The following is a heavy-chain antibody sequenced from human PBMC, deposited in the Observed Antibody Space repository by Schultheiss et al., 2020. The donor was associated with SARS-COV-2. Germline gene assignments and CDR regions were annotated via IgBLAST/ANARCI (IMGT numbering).Heavy chain of an antibody. J-gene: IGHJ4*02. CDR1: GFTFSSYA. V-gene: IGHV3-30*18. Sequence: GGSLRLSCAASGFTFSSYAMSWVRQAPGKGLEWVAVISYDGSNKYYADSVKGRFTISRDNSKNTLYLQMNSLRAEDTAVYYCAKAGLSSFDYWGQGTLVTVSS. D-gene: IGHD3-10*01. CDR3: AKAGLSSFDY. CDR2: ISYDGSNK.